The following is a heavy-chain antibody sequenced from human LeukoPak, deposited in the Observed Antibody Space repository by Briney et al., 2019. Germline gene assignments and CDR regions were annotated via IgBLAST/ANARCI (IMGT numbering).Heavy chain of an antibody. CDR2: IYYSGST. D-gene: IGHD3-3*01. Sequence: SETLSLTYTVSGGSISSGGYYWSWIRQHPGKGLEWIGYIYYSGSTYYNPSLKSRVTISVDTSKNQFSLKLSSVTAADTAVYYCARQSFPSTIFGVVIGPFDYWGQGTLVTVSS. CDR3: ARQSFPSTIFGVVIGPFDY. V-gene: IGHV4-31*03. J-gene: IGHJ4*02. CDR1: GGSISSGGYY.